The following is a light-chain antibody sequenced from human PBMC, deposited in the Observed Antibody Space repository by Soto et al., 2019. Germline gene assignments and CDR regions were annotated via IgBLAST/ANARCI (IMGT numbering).Light chain of an antibody. CDR3: QQSYRTPPIT. J-gene: IGKJ5*01. Sequence: DIQMTQSPSSESTSVGDRVTITCRASQSISSYLNWYQQKPGKAPKLLIYAASSLQSGVPSRFSGSGSGTDFTLTISSLQPEDFATYYCQQSYRTPPITFGQGTRLEI. V-gene: IGKV1-39*01. CDR1: QSISSY. CDR2: AAS.